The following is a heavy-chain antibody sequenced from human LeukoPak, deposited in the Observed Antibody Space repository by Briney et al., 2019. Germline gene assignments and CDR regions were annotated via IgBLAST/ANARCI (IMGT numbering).Heavy chain of an antibody. CDR3: YSGYERHDY. CDR2: IKSKTDGGTT. D-gene: IGHD5-12*01. V-gene: IGHV3-15*01. J-gene: IGHJ4*02. Sequence: GGSLRLSCAVSGFTFDDYAMHWVRQVPGKGLEWVGRIKSKTDGGTTDYAAPVKGRFSISRDDSKNTLYLQMNSLKTEDTAVYYCYSGYERHDYWGQGTLVTVSS. CDR1: GFTFDDYA.